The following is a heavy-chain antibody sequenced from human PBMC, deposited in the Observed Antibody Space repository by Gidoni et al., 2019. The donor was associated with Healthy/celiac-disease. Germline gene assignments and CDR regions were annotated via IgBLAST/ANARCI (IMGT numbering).Heavy chain of an antibody. J-gene: IGHJ4*02. V-gene: IGHV4-39*01. Sequence: QLQLQESGPGLVKPSETLSLTCTVSGGSIRSITYYWGWIRQPPGKVLEWIGSIYYSGSTYYNPSLKSRVTISVDTSKNQFSLKLSSVTAADTAVYYCLGGSYYNFDYWGRGTLVTVSS. CDR1: GGSIRSITYY. D-gene: IGHD1-26*01. CDR2: IYYSGST. CDR3: LGGSYYNFDY.